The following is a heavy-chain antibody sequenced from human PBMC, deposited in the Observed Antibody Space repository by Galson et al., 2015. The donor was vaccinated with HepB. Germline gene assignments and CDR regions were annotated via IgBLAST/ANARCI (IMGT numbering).Heavy chain of an antibody. Sequence: SVKVSCKSSGYTFSSYAISWVRQAPGQGLEWMGGIIPIFGTANYAQKFQGRVTITADKSTSTAYMELSSLRSDDTAVYYCARSKTPGDRRELRFDPWGQGTLVTVSS. D-gene: IGHD7-27*01. V-gene: IGHV1-69*06. CDR2: IIPIFGTA. CDR3: ARSKTPGDRRELRFDP. CDR1: GYTFSSYA. J-gene: IGHJ5*02.